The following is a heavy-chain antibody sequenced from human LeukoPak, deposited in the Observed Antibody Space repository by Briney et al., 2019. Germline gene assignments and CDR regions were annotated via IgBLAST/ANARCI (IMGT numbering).Heavy chain of an antibody. J-gene: IGHJ5*02. CDR3: TRSAGTTRFDP. Sequence: SETLSLTCAVSGGSISSGGYSWSWIRQPPGKGLEWIRYIYHSGSTYYNPSLKSRVTISVDRSKNQFSLKLSSVTAADTAVYYCTRSAGTTRFDPWGQGTLVTVSS. CDR2: IYHSGST. D-gene: IGHD3-10*01. V-gene: IGHV4-30-2*01. CDR1: GGSISSGGYS.